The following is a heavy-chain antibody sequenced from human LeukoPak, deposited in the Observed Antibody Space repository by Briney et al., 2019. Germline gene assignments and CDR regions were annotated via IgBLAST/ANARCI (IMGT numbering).Heavy chain of an antibody. J-gene: IGHJ4*02. D-gene: IGHD4-23*01. Sequence: GGSLRLSCAASGFTFSSYSMVWVRQAPGKGLEYVSGITSNGGTTYYGNSVKGRFSISRDNSKDTLYLQMGSLRTEDMAVYYCARGIRWASDYWGQGTPVTVAS. CDR1: GFTFSSYS. CDR2: ITSNGGTT. CDR3: ARGIRWASDY. V-gene: IGHV3-64*01.